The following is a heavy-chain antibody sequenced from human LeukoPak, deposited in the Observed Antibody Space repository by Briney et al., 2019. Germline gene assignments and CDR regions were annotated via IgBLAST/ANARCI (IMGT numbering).Heavy chain of an antibody. CDR2: IYPGDSNT. J-gene: IGHJ4*02. Sequence: GESLQISCKGSGYSFTSYWIGWVRQMPGKGLEWMGIIYPGDSNTRYSPSFQGQVTISADKSITTAFPQWSSLKASDTAMYYCARNGIAVTGIDSWGQGTLVTVSS. CDR1: GYSFTSYW. V-gene: IGHV5-51*01. D-gene: IGHD6-13*01. CDR3: ARNGIAVTGIDS.